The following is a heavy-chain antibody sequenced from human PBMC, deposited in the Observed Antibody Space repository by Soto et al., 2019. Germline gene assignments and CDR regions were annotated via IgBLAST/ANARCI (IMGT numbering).Heavy chain of an antibody. CDR1: GYSFTGYY. Sequence: HEHLVQSGAEVKRPGASLKVSCKASGYSFTGYYIHWVRQAPGQGLEWMGWINPDSGATNYAQNFQGRVTLTSDTSISTASMDLTSLTSDDTAVYYCARGDYGTGGYPFPYFDYWGQGNLVIFSS. V-gene: IGHV1-2*02. J-gene: IGHJ4*02. CDR2: INPDSGAT. D-gene: IGHD2-8*02. CDR3: ARGDYGTGGYPFPYFDY.